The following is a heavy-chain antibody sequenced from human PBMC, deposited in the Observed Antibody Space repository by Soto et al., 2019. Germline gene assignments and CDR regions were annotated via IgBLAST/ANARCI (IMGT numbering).Heavy chain of an antibody. CDR2: IYYSGRP. CDR3: ARKEDQQWSFFDY. Sequence: QVQLQESGPGLVKPSETRSLTCTVSDDSISGSAYTWGWIRQPPGKGLEWIGTIYYSGRPYYNPSLKSRVTISVDTSKNQLSLKVNSVTAADTAVYYCARKEDQQWSFFDYWGQGSLVTVSS. CDR1: DDSISGSAYT. J-gene: IGHJ4*02. V-gene: IGHV4-39*01. D-gene: IGHD2-8*01.